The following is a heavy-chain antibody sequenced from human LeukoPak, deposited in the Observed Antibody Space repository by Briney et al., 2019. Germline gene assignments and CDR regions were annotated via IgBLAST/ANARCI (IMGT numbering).Heavy chain of an antibody. D-gene: IGHD2-2*01. J-gene: IGHJ5*02. CDR3: ARGVRRHSTSRYWFDP. CDR1: GYTFTSYD. Sequence: GASVKVSCKASGYTFTSYDINWVRQATGQGLEWMGWMNPNSGNTGYAQKFQGRVTITRNTSISTAYMELSSLRSEDTAVYYCARGVRRHSTSRYWFDPWGQGTLVTVSS. V-gene: IGHV1-8*03. CDR2: MNPNSGNT.